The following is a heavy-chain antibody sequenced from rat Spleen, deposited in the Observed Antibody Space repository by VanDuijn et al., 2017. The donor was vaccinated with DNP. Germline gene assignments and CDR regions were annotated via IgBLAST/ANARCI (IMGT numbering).Heavy chain of an antibody. D-gene: IGHD1-10*01. J-gene: IGHJ2*01. CDR3: TRDNNYY. CDR1: GFIFSNYW. V-gene: IGHV5-31*01. CDR2: ISYDGSST. Sequence: EVQLVESGGGPVQPGRSLKLSCVASGFIFSNYWMTWIRQAPGKGLEWVATISYDGSSTYYRDSVKGRFTISRDNAKSTLYLQMNSLRSEDTATYYCTRDNNYYWGQGVMVTVSS.